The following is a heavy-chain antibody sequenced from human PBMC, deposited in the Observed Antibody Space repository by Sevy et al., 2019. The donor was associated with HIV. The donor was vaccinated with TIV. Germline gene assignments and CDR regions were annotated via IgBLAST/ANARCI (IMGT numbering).Heavy chain of an antibody. D-gene: IGHD4-4*01. CDR3: ARELPPSATTLAHFDY. CDR1: GFTFSSYE. J-gene: IGHJ4*02. Sequence: GGSLRLSCAASGFTFSSYEMNWVRQAPGKGLEWVSYISNSGTIISYSDSVRGRFTISRDNARNSVYLQMNSLRAEDTAVYYCARELPPSATTLAHFDYWGQGTLVTVSS. V-gene: IGHV3-48*03. CDR2: ISNSGTII.